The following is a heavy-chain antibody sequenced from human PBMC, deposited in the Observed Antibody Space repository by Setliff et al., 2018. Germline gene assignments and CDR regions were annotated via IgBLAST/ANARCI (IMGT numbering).Heavy chain of an antibody. CDR3: ARSFSRREKFLLDY. CDR1: GGSISSYY. J-gene: IGHJ4*02. CDR2: IYIGGSA. V-gene: IGHV4-4*07. Sequence: LSLTCTVSGGSISSYYWSWIRQPAGKGLEWIGHIYIGGSANYNPSLKSRVTMSIDTSKNQFSLKLNSVTAADMAVYYCARSFSRREKFLLDYWGQGALVTVSS.